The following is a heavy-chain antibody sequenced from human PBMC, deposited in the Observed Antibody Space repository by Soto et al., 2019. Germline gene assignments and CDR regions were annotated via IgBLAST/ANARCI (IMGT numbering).Heavy chain of an antibody. CDR1: GGSISSSSYY. CDR3: ASGYYYYMDV. Sequence: ASETLSLTCTVSGGSISSSSYYWSWIRQPPGKGLEWIGYIYYSGSTNYNPSLKSRVTISVDTSKNQFSLRLSSVTAADTDIYYCASGYYYYMDVWGKGTTVTVSS. V-gene: IGHV4-61*01. J-gene: IGHJ6*03. CDR2: IYYSGST.